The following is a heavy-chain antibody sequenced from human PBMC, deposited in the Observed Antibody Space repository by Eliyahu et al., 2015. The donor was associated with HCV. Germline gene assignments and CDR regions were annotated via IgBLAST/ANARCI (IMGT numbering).Heavy chain of an antibody. V-gene: IGHV2-5*02. J-gene: IGHJ4*02. CDR1: GFPLSTSGVG. CDR2: ISWDDDN. D-gene: IGHD5-18*01. Sequence: QITLKESGPTLVKPTQTLTLTCTFSGFPLSTSGVGVAWIRQPPGRALEWLALISWDDDNRYSPSLRNRLTITKDTSKNQVLLTMTNMDPGDTATYFCARRPGGRGYTYGFFDNWGQGTLVTVSS. CDR3: ARRPGGRGYTYGFFDN.